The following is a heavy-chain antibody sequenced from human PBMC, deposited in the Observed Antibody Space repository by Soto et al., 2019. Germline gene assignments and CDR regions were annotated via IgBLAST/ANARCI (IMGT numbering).Heavy chain of an antibody. D-gene: IGHD6-13*01. CDR2: INPSGGST. V-gene: IGHV1-46*01. CDR3: ARVKVGSSWSLGFYYGMDV. J-gene: IGHJ6*02. Sequence: ASVKVSCKASGYTFTSYYMHWVRQAPGQGLEWMGIINPSGGSTSYAQKFQGRVTMTRDTSTSTVYMELSSLRSEDTAVYYCARVKVGSSWSLGFYYGMDVWGQGTTVTVSS. CDR1: GYTFTSYY.